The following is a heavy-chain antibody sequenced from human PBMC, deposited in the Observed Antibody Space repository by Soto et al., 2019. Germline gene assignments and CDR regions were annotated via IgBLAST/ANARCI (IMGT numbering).Heavy chain of an antibody. Sequence: QLQLQESGPGLVKPSETLSLTCTVSGGSISSSGYYWGWIRQPPGKGLEWIGNIYYSGSTNYNPSHKSRDTISVDTSKHQFSLKVSSVTAADTAVYYCARRSYYGSGSIFDYWGQGTLVTVSS. V-gene: IGHV4-39*01. D-gene: IGHD3-10*01. CDR1: GGSISSSGYY. CDR3: ARRSYYGSGSIFDY. J-gene: IGHJ4*02. CDR2: IYYSGST.